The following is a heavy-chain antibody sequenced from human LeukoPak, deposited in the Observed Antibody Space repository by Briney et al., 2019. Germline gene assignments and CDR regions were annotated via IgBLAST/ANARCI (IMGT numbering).Heavy chain of an antibody. V-gene: IGHV3-21*01. CDR1: GFTFSSYS. J-gene: IGHJ4*02. Sequence: GSLRLSCAASGFTFSSYSMNWVRQAPGKGLEWVSSISSSSSYIYYADSVKGRFTISRDNAKNSLYLQMNSLRAEDTAVYYCARAAGFYYPPPGDYWGQGTLVTVSS. CDR2: ISSSSSYI. CDR3: ARAAGFYYPPPGDY. D-gene: IGHD3-22*01.